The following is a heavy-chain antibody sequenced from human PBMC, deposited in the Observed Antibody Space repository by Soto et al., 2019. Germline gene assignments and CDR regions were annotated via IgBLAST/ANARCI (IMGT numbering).Heavy chain of an antibody. CDR3: ARDHLILPAHDFFYGSDV. CDR1: GFTFSMYS. J-gene: IGHJ6*04. D-gene: IGHD2-21*02. Sequence: PGGSQRLSCEVSGFTFSMYSMSWVRQAPGKGLEWVAKIPQEGGDGHYLDSVKGRFFISRDNAKNSVYLQMNSLRGEDTAIYYCARDHLILPAHDFFYGSDVWGKGATVTVSA. V-gene: IGHV3-7*03. CDR2: IPQEGGDG.